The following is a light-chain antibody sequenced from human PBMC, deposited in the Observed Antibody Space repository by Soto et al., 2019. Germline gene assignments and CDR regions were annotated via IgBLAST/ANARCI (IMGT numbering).Light chain of an antibody. CDR1: QSINSY. CDR3: QQSYSIPLT. V-gene: IGKV1-39*01. CDR2: SAS. J-gene: IGKJ4*01. Sequence: DIQMTQSPSSLSASVGDRVTITCRTSQSINSYLNWYLQKPGKAPKLLIYSASSLQGGVPSRFSGRGSATDFTLTITTLQPEDFATYYCQQSYSIPLTFGGGTKVEIK.